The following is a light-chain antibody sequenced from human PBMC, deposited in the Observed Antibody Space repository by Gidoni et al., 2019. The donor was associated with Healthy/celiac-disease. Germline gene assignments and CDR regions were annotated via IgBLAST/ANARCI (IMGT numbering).Light chain of an antibody. Sequence: QSVLTQPPSVSGPPGQRVTISCTGSSSTIGAGYGVHWYQQLPGTAPKLLIYGNSNRPSGVPDRFSGSKSGTSASLAITGLQAEDEADYYCQSYDSSLKVFGTGTKVTVL. V-gene: IGLV1-40*01. CDR3: QSYDSSLKV. CDR1: SSTIGAGYG. CDR2: GNS. J-gene: IGLJ1*01.